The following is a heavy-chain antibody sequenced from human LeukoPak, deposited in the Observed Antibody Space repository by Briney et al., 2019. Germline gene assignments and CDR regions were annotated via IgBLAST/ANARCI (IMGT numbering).Heavy chain of an antibody. V-gene: IGHV3-11*01. D-gene: IGHD4-23*01. CDR3: ARDSGGGNFDF. J-gene: IGHJ4*02. Sequence: PGGSLRLSCAASGFTFSDYYMNWIRQAPGKGLEWVSYMSNSGGTIYYADSVKGRFAMSRDNAKNSLYLQMNSLRAEDTAVYYCARDSGGGNFDFWGQGTVVTVSS. CDR1: GFTFSDYY. CDR2: MSNSGGTI.